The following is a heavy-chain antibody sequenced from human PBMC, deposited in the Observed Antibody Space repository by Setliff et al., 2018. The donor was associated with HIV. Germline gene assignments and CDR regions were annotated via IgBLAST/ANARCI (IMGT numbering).Heavy chain of an antibody. CDR3: ARGSFGGSYSSF. CDR2: IYHSGST. CDR1: GYSISSGFY. V-gene: IGHV4-38-2*01. J-gene: IGHJ4*02. Sequence: PSETLSLTCAVSGYSISSGFYWGWIRQPPGKGLEWIGSIYHSGSTYYNPSLRSRVTISVDTSKNQFSLKLSSVTAADTAVYYCARGSFGGSYSSFWGQGTLVTVSS. D-gene: IGHD1-26*01.